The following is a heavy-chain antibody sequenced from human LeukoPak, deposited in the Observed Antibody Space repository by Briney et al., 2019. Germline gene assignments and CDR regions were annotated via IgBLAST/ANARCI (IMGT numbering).Heavy chain of an antibody. V-gene: IGHV3-23*01. J-gene: IGHJ4*02. CDR1: GFTFSSYA. CDR3: AKSMVRGVINPYYFDY. D-gene: IGHD3-10*01. CDR2: ISGSGGST. Sequence: GGSLRLSCAASGFTFSSYAMSWVRQAPGKGLEWVSAISGSGGSTYYADSVKGRFTISRDDSKNTLYLQMNSLRAEDTAVYYCAKSMVRGVINPYYFDYWGQGTLVTVSS.